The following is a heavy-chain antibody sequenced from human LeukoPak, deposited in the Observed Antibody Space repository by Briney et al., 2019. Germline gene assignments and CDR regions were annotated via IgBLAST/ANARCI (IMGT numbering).Heavy chain of an antibody. CDR2: IKQDGSEK. J-gene: IGHJ4*02. CDR1: GFTFSSYW. V-gene: IGHV3-7*01. Sequence: PGGSLRLSCAASGFTFSSYWMSWVRQAPGKGLEWVANIKQDGSEKYYVDSVKGRSTISRDNAKNSLYLQMNSLRAEDTAVYYCARERLVPNIDFDYWGQGTLVTVSS. CDR3: ARERLVPNIDFDY. D-gene: IGHD6-19*01.